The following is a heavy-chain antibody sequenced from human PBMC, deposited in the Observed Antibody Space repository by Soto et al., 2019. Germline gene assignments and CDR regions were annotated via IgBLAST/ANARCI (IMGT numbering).Heavy chain of an antibody. Sequence: QVQLVESGGGVVQPGRYLRVSCAASGLTFNSYGMHWVRQAPGKGLEWVAVISYDGSNKYYADSVKGRFTISRDNSKNTLYLQMNSLRAEDTAVYYCARDSSSSDYWGQGTLVTVSS. CDR2: ISYDGSNK. CDR1: GLTFNSYG. V-gene: IGHV3-30*03. J-gene: IGHJ4*02. CDR3: ARDSSSSDY. D-gene: IGHD6-6*01.